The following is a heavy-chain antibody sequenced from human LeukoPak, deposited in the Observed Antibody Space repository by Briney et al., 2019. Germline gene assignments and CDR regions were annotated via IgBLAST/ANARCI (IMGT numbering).Heavy chain of an antibody. D-gene: IGHD3-10*01. CDR3: AWFGEFRP. CDR2: ISYDGSNK. J-gene: IGHJ4*02. CDR1: GFTFSSYA. Sequence: SGGSLRLSCAASGFTFSSYAMHWVRQAPGKGLEGVAVISYDGSNKYYAASVKGRFTISRDNSKNTLYLQMNSLRAEDTAVYYCAWFGEFRPWGQGTLVTVSS. V-gene: IGHV3-30-3*01.